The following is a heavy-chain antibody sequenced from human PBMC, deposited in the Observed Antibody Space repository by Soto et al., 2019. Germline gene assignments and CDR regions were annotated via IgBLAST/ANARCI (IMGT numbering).Heavy chain of an antibody. D-gene: IGHD5-12*01. CDR3: AKDRIPYRTYGRNSGYDSTPKYYFDY. CDR1: GFTFSSYA. CDR2: ISGSGGST. V-gene: IGHV3-23*01. Sequence: GGSLRLSCAASGFTFSSYAMSWVRQAPGKGLGWVSAISGSGGSTYYADSVKGRFTISRDNSKNTLYLQMNSLRAEDTAVYYCAKDRIPYRTYGRNSGYDSTPKYYFDYWGQGTLVTVSS. J-gene: IGHJ4*02.